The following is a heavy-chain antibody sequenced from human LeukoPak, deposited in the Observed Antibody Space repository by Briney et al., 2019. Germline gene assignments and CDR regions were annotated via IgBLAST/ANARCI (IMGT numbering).Heavy chain of an antibody. Sequence: GGSLRLSCAASGFTFSSYSMNWVRQAPGKGVEWVSYISSTSRTTYYADSVRGRFTNSRDSAKNSLYLQMNSLRDEDTAVYYCAGAATYYYGMDVWGLGTTVTVSS. J-gene: IGHJ6*02. CDR3: AGAATYYYGMDV. V-gene: IGHV3-48*02. CDR1: GFTFSSYS. D-gene: IGHD2-15*01. CDR2: ISSTSRTT.